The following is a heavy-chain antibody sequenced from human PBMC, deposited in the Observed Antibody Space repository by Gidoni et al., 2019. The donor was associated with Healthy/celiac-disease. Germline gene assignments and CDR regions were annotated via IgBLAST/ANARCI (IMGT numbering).Heavy chain of an antibody. D-gene: IGHD5-12*01. V-gene: IGHV1-69*06. CDR2: IIPIFGTA. Sequence: QVQLVQSGAEVKKPGSSVKVSCQASGGTFSSYAISWVRQAPGQGLEWMGGIIPIFGTANYAQKFQGRVTITADKSTSTAYMELSSLRSEDTAVYYCARTYDYNYYYYYYMDVWGKGTTVTVSS. CDR3: ARTYDYNYYYYYYMDV. J-gene: IGHJ6*03. CDR1: GGTFSSYA.